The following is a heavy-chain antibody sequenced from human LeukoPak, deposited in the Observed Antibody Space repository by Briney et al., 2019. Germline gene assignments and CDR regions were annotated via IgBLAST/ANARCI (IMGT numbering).Heavy chain of an antibody. D-gene: IGHD3-22*01. CDR1: GFTFSSYA. CDR2: IRSKAHGGTI. V-gene: IGHV3-49*04. CDR3: TRDLGYYYDSSGYHLGY. J-gene: IGHJ4*02. Sequence: GGSLRLSCAASGFTFSSYAMSWVRQAPGKGLEWVGFIRSKAHGGTIEYAASVKGRFTISRDDSKSIAYLQMSSLKSEDTAVYYCTRDLGYYYDSSGYHLGYWGQGTLVTVSS.